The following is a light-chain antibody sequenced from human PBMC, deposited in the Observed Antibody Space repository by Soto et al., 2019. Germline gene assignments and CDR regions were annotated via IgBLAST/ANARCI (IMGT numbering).Light chain of an antibody. Sequence: EIVLTQSPGTLSLSPGERATLSCRASQSVGGSYLAWFQQKPGQAPRLLIYVASTRATGVPDRFSGSGSATEFSLTINRLEPEDFAVYYCHHYASSPWTFGQGTKVEIK. CDR2: VAS. J-gene: IGKJ1*01. CDR3: HHYASSPWT. V-gene: IGKV3-20*01. CDR1: QSVGGSY.